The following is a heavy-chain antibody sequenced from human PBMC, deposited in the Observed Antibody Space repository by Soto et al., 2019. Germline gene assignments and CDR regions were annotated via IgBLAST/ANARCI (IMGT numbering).Heavy chain of an antibody. D-gene: IGHD1-26*01. V-gene: IGHV3-48*03. CDR2: IHPSGQPI. J-gene: IGHJ3*01. CDR1: GFTFSSSE. CDR3: ARRASR. Sequence: EVQLVESGGGLIQPGASLRLSCAASGFTFSSSEMYWVRQAPGKGLEWVADIHPSGQPIFYADSVKGRFTISRDNAKNSLYLQMSSLSAEDSAGYYCARRASRWGQGTMVTVSS.